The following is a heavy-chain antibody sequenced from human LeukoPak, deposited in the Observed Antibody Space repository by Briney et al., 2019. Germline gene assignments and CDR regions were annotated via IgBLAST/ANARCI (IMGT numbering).Heavy chain of an antibody. J-gene: IGHJ5*02. CDR2: IYYSGST. CDR1: GGSISSYY. Sequence: SETLSLTCTVSGGSISSYYWSWIRQPPGKGLEWIGYIYYSGSTNYNPSLKSRVTISVDTSKNRFSLKLSSVAAADTAVYYCARGSRQWLVRYWFDPWGQGTLVTVSS. CDR3: ARGSRQWLVRYWFDP. D-gene: IGHD6-19*01. V-gene: IGHV4-59*01.